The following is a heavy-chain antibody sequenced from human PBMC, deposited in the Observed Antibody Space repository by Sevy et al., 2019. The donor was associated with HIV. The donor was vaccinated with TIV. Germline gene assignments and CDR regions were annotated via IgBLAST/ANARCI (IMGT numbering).Heavy chain of an antibody. D-gene: IGHD3-22*01. V-gene: IGHV3-21*01. Sequence: GGSLRLSCAASGFIFSNYNMNWVRQAPGKGLEWVSSISSSSSYIYYADSVKGGFTISRDNAKNSLYLQMNSLRAEDTAVYYCAGENYYDSEGYRFDYWGQGTLVTVSS. CDR1: GFIFSNYN. J-gene: IGHJ4*02. CDR3: AGENYYDSEGYRFDY. CDR2: ISSSSSYI.